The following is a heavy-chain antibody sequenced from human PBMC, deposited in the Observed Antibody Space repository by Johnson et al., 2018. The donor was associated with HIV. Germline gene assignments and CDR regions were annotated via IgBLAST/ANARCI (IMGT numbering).Heavy chain of an antibody. V-gene: IGHV3-7*01. CDR2: IKQDGSER. D-gene: IGHD2-2*01. CDR3: ARDGAMAFDI. CDR1: GFTFNKYW. Sequence: VQLVESGGGLVQPGGSLRLSCAASGFTFNKYWMSWVRQAPGKGLEWVANIKQDGSERYYVDSVNGRFTISRDNAKNSLSLQMDSLRAEDTAVYYCARDGAMAFDIWGQGTLVTVSS. J-gene: IGHJ3*02.